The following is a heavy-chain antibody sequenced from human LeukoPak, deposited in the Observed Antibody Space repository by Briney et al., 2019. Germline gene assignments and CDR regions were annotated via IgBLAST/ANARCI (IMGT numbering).Heavy chain of an antibody. J-gene: IGHJ4*02. Sequence: ASVKVSCKASGYTFTSYFMHWGRQAPGQGLEWMGIINPSGGSTNYAQKFQGRVTVTRDTSTSTVYMDLGSLRSEDTAVYYCARDYYGSGTLGYFDFWGQGTLVTVSS. CDR1: GYTFTSYF. V-gene: IGHV1-46*01. CDR3: ARDYYGSGTLGYFDF. CDR2: INPSGGST. D-gene: IGHD3-10*01.